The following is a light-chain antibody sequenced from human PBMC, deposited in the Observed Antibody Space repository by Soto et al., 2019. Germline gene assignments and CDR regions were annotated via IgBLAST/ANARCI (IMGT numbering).Light chain of an antibody. CDR3: QQRHMWPIT. Sequence: EIVMTQSPATLSVSPGERATLSCRASQSFRGLLAWYQQKPGQAPRLLIYGAYNRATGIPPRFSGSGSGTDFTLTISSLGPEDSAVYYCQQRHMWPITFGQGTRLEI. CDR2: GAY. V-gene: IGKV3-11*01. CDR1: QSFRGL. J-gene: IGKJ5*01.